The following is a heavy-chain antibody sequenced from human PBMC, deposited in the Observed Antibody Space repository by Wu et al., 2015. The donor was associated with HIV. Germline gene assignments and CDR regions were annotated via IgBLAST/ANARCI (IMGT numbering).Heavy chain of an antibody. Sequence: QVQLVQSGAEVKKPGASVKVSCKASGYTFTSYYMHWVRQAPGQGLEWMGIINPSGGSTSYAQKFQGRVTMTRDTSTSTVYMELSSLRSEDTAVYYCARDGQPQNYYDSSGSISNWFDPWGQGTLVTVSS. CDR3: ARDGQPQNYYDSSGSISNWFDP. V-gene: IGHV1-46*01. CDR1: GYTFTSYY. J-gene: IGHJ5*02. D-gene: IGHD3-22*01. CDR2: INPSGGST.